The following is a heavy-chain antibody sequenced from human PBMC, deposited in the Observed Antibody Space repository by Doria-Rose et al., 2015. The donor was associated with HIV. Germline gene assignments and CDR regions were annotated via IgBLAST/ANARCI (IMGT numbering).Heavy chain of an antibody. V-gene: IGHV4-59*01. D-gene: IGHD1-26*01. CDR1: GGSISHYY. CDR3: ARVLSGTDDY. J-gene: IGHJ4*02. Sequence: QVQLQESGPGLVKPSETLSLTCSVSGGSISHYYWSWIRQPPGKGLTYIGDIFYTGSTNYSPSLKSRVSISIDSSKNKYSLRLSSVTAADAAVYYCARVLSGTDDYWGQGTLVTVSS. CDR2: IFYTGST.